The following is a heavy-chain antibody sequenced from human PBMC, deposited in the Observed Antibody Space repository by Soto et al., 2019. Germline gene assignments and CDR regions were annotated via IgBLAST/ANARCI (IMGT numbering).Heavy chain of an antibody. CDR1: GDSVSSNSAT. D-gene: IGHD4-17*01. V-gene: IGHV6-1*01. J-gene: IGHJ4*02. CDR2: TYYRSKWHN. Sequence: SQTLSLTCAISGDSVSSNSATWNWIRQSPSRGLEWLGRTYYRSKWHNEYALSVKSRMTINPDTSKNQFSLQLSSVTAADTAVYYCARRYGPGFDYWGQGTLVTVSS. CDR3: ARRYGPGFDY.